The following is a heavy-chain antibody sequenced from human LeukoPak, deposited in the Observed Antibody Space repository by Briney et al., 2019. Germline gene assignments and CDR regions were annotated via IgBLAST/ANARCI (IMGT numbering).Heavy chain of an antibody. V-gene: IGHV3-23*01. CDR2: ISGSGGST. J-gene: IGHJ4*02. Sequence: GGSLRLSCAASGFTFNTYTMNWVRQAPGKGLEWVSAISGSGGSTYYADSVKGRFTISRDNSKNTLYLQMNSLRAEDTAVYYCAKSLNYGGNPSIDYWGQGTLVTVSS. CDR3: AKSLNYGGNPSIDY. D-gene: IGHD4-23*01. CDR1: GFTFNTYT.